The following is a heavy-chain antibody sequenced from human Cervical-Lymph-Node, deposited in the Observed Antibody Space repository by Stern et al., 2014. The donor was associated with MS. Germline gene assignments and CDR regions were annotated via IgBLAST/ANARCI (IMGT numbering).Heavy chain of an antibody. CDR1: GFTFSSYG. J-gene: IGHJ4*02. V-gene: IGHV3-30*03. CDR2: ISYDGNHK. D-gene: IGHD2-8*01. Sequence: QMQLVQSGGAVVQPGRSLRLSCAASGFTFSSYGMHWVRQAPGKGLEWGTVISYDGNHKYYAASVKGRFTISRDNSKNTLHLQMNSVTPDDTAIYYCARDYEDTSMLFDHWGQGTLVTVSS. CDR3: ARDYEDTSMLFDH.